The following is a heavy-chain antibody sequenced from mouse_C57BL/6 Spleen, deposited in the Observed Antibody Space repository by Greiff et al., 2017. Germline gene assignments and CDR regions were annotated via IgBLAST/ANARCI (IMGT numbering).Heavy chain of an antibody. CDR3: AREDSHYYGSSPYAMDY. Sequence: QVQLQQPGTELVKPGASVKLSCKASGYTFTSYWMHWVQQRPGQGLEWIGNINPSNGGTTYNEKFNSKATLTVDKSSSTAYMQLNSLTSEDSAVYYCAREDSHYYGSSPYAMDYWGQGTSVTVSS. V-gene: IGHV1-53*01. J-gene: IGHJ4*01. CDR2: INPSNGGT. D-gene: IGHD1-1*01. CDR1: GYTFTSYW.